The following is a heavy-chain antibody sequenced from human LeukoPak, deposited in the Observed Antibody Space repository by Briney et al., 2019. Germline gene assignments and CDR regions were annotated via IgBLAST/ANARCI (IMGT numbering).Heavy chain of an antibody. CDR1: GFSLNNYA. CDR2: ISTDGTNK. Sequence: GGSLRLSCAASGFSLNNYAMHWVRQAPGKGLEWVAVISTDGTNKFYGDSVRGRCTISRDNSKNTMSLQMDSLRAEDTAVYYCARDPRYCSSTSCFEGFDYWGQGTLVTVSS. D-gene: IGHD2-2*01. J-gene: IGHJ4*02. CDR3: ARDPRYCSSTSCFEGFDY. V-gene: IGHV3-30*04.